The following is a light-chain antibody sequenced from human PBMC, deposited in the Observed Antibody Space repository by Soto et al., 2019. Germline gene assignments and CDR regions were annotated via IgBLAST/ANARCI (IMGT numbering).Light chain of an antibody. CDR2: DAS. Sequence: EIVLTQSPVTLSVTPGERATLSCRASQSVGSSLAWYQQKPGQAPRLLIYDASNRATGIPARFSGSGSGTDLTLTISSLEPEDFAVYYCQQRSNWPPITFGQGTRLEIK. CDR3: QQRSNWPPIT. V-gene: IGKV3-11*01. J-gene: IGKJ5*01. CDR1: QSVGSS.